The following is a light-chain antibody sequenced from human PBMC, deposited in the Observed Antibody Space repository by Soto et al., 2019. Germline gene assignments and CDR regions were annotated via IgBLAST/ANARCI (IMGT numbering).Light chain of an antibody. CDR3: QQYGNSPYT. J-gene: IGKJ2*01. CDR1: QSVTSSS. V-gene: IGKV3-20*01. CDR2: GAS. Sequence: EIVLTQSPGTLSLSPGERATLSCRASQSVTSSSLAWYQQKPGQAPRLLIYGASSRATGIPDRFSGSGSGTDFTVTISRLEPEDFAVYYCQQYGNSPYTFGQGTKLEIK.